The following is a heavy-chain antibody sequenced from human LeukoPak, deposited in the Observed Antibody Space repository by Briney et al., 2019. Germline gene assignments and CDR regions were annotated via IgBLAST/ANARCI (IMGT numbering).Heavy chain of an antibody. V-gene: IGHV4-59*01. J-gene: IGHJ4*02. CDR2: IDYSGST. Sequence: SETLSLTCTVSGGSISIYYWNWIRQPPGKGLEWIGYIDYSGSTNYNPSLKSRVTISVDTSKSQFSLKMGSVTAADTAVYYCARVYRWAFDYWGQGTLVTVSS. D-gene: IGHD4-23*01. CDR3: ARVYRWAFDY. CDR1: GGSISIYY.